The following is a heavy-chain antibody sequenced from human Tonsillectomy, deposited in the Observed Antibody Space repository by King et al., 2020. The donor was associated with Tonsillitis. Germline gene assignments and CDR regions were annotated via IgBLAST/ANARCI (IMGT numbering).Heavy chain of an antibody. CDR1: GFTFSSYG. D-gene: IGHD1-26*01. CDR2: ISYVGSNK. Sequence: QVQLVESGGGVVQPGRSLRLSCAASGFTFSSYGMHWVRQAPGTGLEWVAVISYVGSNKYYADSVKGRFTISRDNSKNTLYLQMNSLRAEDTAVYYCAKDESGSYLFDYWGQGTLVTVSS. J-gene: IGHJ4*02. V-gene: IGHV3-30*18. CDR3: AKDESGSYLFDY.